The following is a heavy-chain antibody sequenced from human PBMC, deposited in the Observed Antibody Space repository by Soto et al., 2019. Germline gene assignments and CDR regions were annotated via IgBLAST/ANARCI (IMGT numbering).Heavy chain of an antibody. J-gene: IGHJ2*01. CDR2: INAGNGNT. CDR1: GYTFTNYG. Sequence: RASVKVSCKASGYTFTNYGIHWVRQAPGQRLEWMGWINAGNGNTKYSQKFQGRVIITRDTSASTAYMELSSLRSEDTAVFYCARAGYSSGWYHWYFDFWGRGTLVTVSS. D-gene: IGHD6-19*01. V-gene: IGHV1-3*01. CDR3: ARAGYSSGWYHWYFDF.